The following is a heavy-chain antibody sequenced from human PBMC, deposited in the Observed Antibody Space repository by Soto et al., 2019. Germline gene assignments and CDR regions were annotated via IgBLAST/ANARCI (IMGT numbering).Heavy chain of an antibody. D-gene: IGHD3-22*01. CDR2: INAGNGNT. Sequence: ASVKVSSKASGYTFTSYAMHWVRQAPGQRLEWMGWINAGNGNTKYSQKFQGRVTITRDTSASTAYMELSSLRSEDTAVYYCARADDSSGYYASVGMDVWGQGTTVTVSS. CDR1: GYTFTSYA. J-gene: IGHJ6*02. CDR3: ARADDSSGYYASVGMDV. V-gene: IGHV1-3*01.